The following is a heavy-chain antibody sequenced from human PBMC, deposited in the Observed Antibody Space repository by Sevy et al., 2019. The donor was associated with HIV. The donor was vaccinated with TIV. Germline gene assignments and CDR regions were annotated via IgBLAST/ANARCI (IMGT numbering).Heavy chain of an antibody. D-gene: IGHD3-22*01. J-gene: IGHJ3*02. CDR2: ISYDGSNK. CDR3: EKLYYYDSSGYYGSNDAFDI. Sequence: GGSLRLSCAASGFTFSSYGMHWVRQAPGKGLEWVAVISYDGSNKYYADSVKGRFTISRDNSKNTLYLQMNGLRAEDTAVYYCEKLYYYDSSGYYGSNDAFDIWGQGTMVTVSS. V-gene: IGHV3-30*18. CDR1: GFTFSSYG.